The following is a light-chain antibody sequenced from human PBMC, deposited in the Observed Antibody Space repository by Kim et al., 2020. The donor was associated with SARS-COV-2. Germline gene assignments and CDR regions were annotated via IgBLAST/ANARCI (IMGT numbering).Light chain of an antibody. V-gene: IGKV1-5*03. CDR3: QQYNLYSPT. J-gene: IGKJ1*01. Sequence: DIQMTQSPSTLSASVGDRVTITCRASQSINSWLAWYQQKPGKAPKLLIYKASSLESGVPSRFSGSGSGTDFTLTISSLQPDDFATYYCQQYNLYSPTFGQGTKVEIK. CDR2: KAS. CDR1: QSINSW.